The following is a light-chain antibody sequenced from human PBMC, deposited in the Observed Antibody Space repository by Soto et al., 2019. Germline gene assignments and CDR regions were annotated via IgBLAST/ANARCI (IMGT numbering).Light chain of an antibody. Sequence: DIQMTQSPSTVSASVGDRVTLTCRASQSVSDWLAWYQQKPGKAPKLLIYKASNLESGAPSRFSGSGSGTEFTLTISSLQPDDSATYYCQQYNTFPPYTFGQGTKLEI. CDR3: QQYNTFPPYT. CDR2: KAS. CDR1: QSVSDW. J-gene: IGKJ2*01. V-gene: IGKV1-5*03.